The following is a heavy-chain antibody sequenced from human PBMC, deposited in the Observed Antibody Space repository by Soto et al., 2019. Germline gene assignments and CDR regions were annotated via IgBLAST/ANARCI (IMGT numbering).Heavy chain of an antibody. CDR1: GFTFSYHA. Sequence: QVQLVESGGGVVQPGRSLRLSCAASGFTFSYHALNWVRQAPGKGLEWVAVISYDGDNKYIAESVKGRFTISRDNSKNTVSLQMNGLRAEDTAMYFCARGTTTSAFSAMDFWGQGTTVTVSS. CDR3: ARGTTTSAFSAMDF. V-gene: IGHV3-30-3*01. CDR2: ISYDGDNK. J-gene: IGHJ6*02. D-gene: IGHD1-1*01.